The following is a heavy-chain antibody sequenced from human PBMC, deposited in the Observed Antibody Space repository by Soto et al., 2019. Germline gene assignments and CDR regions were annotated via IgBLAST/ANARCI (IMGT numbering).Heavy chain of an antibody. V-gene: IGHV3-66*01. D-gene: IGHD3-16*01. Sequence: EVQLVESGGGLVQPGGSLRLSCAASGFAVSSTYMSWVRQAPGKGLEWVSVLYSGGSTYYADSMKGRFTISRDNSKNTVYLQMNSLRAEETAVYYCAGRGAGGEYLQHWGQGTLVTVSS. J-gene: IGHJ1*01. CDR3: AGRGAGGEYLQH. CDR2: LYSGGST. CDR1: GFAVSSTY.